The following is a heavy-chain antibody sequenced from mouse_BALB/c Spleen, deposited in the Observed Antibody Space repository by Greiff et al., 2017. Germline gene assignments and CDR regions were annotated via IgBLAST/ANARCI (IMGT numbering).Heavy chain of an antibody. J-gene: IGHJ4*01. Sequence: EVQGVESGGGLVKPGGSLKLSCAASGFTFSSYAMSWVRQTPEKRLEWVATISSGGSYTYYPDSVKGRFTISRDNAKNTLYLQMSSLRSEDTAMYYCASDGSSYAMDYWGQGTSVTVSS. CDR3: ASDGSSYAMDY. D-gene: IGHD1-1*01. CDR1: GFTFSSYA. V-gene: IGHV5-9-3*01. CDR2: ISSGGSYT.